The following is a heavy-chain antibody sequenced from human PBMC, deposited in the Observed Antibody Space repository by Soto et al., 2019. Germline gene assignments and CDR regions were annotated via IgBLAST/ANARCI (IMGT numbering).Heavy chain of an antibody. CDR1: GGSIGSYY. CDR3: ARVITYHYGMDV. Sequence: QVQLKESGPGLVRASETLSLTCNVSGGSIGSYYWNWLRQPAGKGLEWIGYVYYTGRNNYNPSLECRATTSVDSSKNQVSLNLRSVTAADSATYYSARVITYHYGMDVWGQVITVTVSS. D-gene: IGHD3-16*01. J-gene: IGHJ6*02. V-gene: IGHV4-59*01. CDR2: VYYTGRN.